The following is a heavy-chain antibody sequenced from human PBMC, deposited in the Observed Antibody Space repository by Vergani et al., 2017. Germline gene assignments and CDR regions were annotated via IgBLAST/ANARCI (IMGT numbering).Heavy chain of an antibody. CDR3: AREATRSWD. CDR1: GGSISSGSYY. Sequence: QVQLQESGPGLVKPSQTLSLTCSVSGGSISSGSYYWSWIRQPAGKGLEWIWRMHTTGTTNYNHSLKSRATISVETSKNRFSLNLSSVTDADTAVYYCAREATRSWDWGQGTLVTVSS. V-gene: IGHV4-61*02. D-gene: IGHD1-26*01. J-gene: IGHJ4*02. CDR2: MHTTGTT.